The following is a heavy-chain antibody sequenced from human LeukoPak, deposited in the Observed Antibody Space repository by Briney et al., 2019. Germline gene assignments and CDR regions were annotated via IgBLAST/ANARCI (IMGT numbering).Heavy chain of an antibody. CDR2: INPHSGAT. CDR3: ATSSSVTHTRDP. J-gene: IGHJ5*02. Sequence: ASVTVSFKASGYGFIYVYFNWVRQAPGQGLEWMGWINPHSGATNYAQRFQGRVSMDASFDTAYMELSRLTSDDTAVYYCATSSSVTHTRDPWGQGTLVTVSS. V-gene: IGHV1-2*02. D-gene: IGHD5/OR15-5a*01. CDR1: GYGFIYVY.